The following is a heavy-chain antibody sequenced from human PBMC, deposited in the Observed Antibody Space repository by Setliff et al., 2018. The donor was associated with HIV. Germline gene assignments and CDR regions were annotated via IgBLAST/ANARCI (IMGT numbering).Heavy chain of an antibody. CDR2: IKLSSGGT. D-gene: IGHD6-25*01. V-gene: IGHV1-2*02. Sequence: GASVKVSCKAPGNSFNGDFLSWVRQAPGQGLEWMGNIKLSSGGTKFAQKFLGRVTMTRDTSTNTAFMELRRLNSDDTATYFCVTSPGSFTSVDETEAGDYWGQGTLVTVSS. J-gene: IGHJ4*02. CDR1: GNSFNGDF. CDR3: VTSPGSFTSVDETEAGDY.